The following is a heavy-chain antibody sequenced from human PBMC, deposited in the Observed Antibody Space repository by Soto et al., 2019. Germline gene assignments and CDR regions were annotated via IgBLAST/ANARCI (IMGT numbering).Heavy chain of an antibody. Sequence: EVQLLESGGGLVQPGGSLRLSCAASGFTFSSYAMSWVHQGPGKGLEWVSAISGSGGSTYYADSVKGRFTISRDNSKNTLYLQMDSLRAEDTAVYYCAKSMGNAFDIWGQGTMVTVSS. CDR2: ISGSGGST. CDR1: GFTFSSYA. CDR3: AKSMGNAFDI. D-gene: IGHD1-26*01. J-gene: IGHJ3*02. V-gene: IGHV3-23*01.